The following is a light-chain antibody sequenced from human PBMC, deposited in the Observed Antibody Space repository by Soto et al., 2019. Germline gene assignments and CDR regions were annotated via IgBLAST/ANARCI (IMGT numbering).Light chain of an antibody. Sequence: EIVLTQSPGTLCLSPGERATLSCRASQSVSSSYLAWYQQKPGQAPRLLIYGASSRATGIPDRFSGSGSGTDVTLIISRLEPEDFAVYYCQQYGSSPRTFGQGTKVEIK. V-gene: IGKV3-20*01. CDR3: QQYGSSPRT. J-gene: IGKJ1*01. CDR2: GAS. CDR1: QSVSSSY.